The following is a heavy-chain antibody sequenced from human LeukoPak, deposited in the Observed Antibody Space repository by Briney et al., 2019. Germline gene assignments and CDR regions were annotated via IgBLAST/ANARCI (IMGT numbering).Heavy chain of an antibody. D-gene: IGHD3-22*01. J-gene: IGHJ4*02. CDR3: ARKTDSSGSGDY. V-gene: IGHV3-53*01. CDR2: IYSRGGT. Sequence: GGSLRLSCAASGFTVSSNFMSWVRQAPGKELECVSVIYSRGGTYYADSVQGRFTISRDASKNTLFLQMNSLRADDTAVYYCARKTDSSGSGDYWGQGTLVTVSS. CDR1: GFTVSSNF.